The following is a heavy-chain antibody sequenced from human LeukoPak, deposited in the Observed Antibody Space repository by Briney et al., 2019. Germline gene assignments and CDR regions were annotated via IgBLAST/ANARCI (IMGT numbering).Heavy chain of an antibody. CDR2: ISAYNGNT. J-gene: IGHJ6*02. CDR3: ARDHYYDSSGYYDYYYYGMDV. Sequence: ASVKVSCKASGYTFTSYGISWVRQAPGQGLEWMGWISAYNGNTNYAQKLQGRVTMTTDTSTSTAYMELRSLRSDDTAVYYCARDHYYDSSGYYDYYYYGMDVWGQGTTVTVS. CDR1: GYTFTSYG. D-gene: IGHD3-22*01. V-gene: IGHV1-18*01.